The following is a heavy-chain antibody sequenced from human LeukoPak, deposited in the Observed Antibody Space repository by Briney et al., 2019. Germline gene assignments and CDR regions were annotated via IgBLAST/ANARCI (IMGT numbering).Heavy chain of an antibody. V-gene: IGHV1-2*02. Sequence: GASVKVSCNASGYTFTGYYMHWVRQAPGQGLEWMGWINPNSGGTNYAQKFQGRVTMTRDTSISTAYMELSRLRSDDTAVYYCARALGAHSYFDYWGQGTLVTVSS. D-gene: IGHD1-26*01. CDR3: ARALGAHSYFDY. CDR1: GYTFTGYY. CDR2: INPNSGGT. J-gene: IGHJ4*02.